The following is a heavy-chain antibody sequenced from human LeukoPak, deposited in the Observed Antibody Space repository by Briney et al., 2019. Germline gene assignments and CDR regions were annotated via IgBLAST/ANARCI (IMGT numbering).Heavy chain of an antibody. J-gene: IGHJ4*02. V-gene: IGHV3-64D*06. Sequence: GGSLSLSCSVSGFTFSTYVMHWVRQAPGKGLEYVSAISSNGDSTYYADSVKGRFTISRDNSKNTLYLQMSSLRADDTAVYYCVRGTGYWGQGTLVTVSS. CDR2: ISSNGDST. CDR3: VRGTGY. CDR1: GFTFSTYV.